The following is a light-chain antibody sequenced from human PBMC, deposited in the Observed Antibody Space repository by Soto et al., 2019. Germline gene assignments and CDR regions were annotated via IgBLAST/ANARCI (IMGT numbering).Light chain of an antibody. Sequence: EIVMTQSPATLSVSPGERATLSCRASQSVSSNLAGYQQTPGQAPRLLIYDASTRATGIPARFSGSGSGTEFTLTISSLQSEDFAVYYCQHYNNWPLTFGGGTKVEIK. CDR1: QSVSSN. V-gene: IGKV3-15*01. J-gene: IGKJ4*01. CDR2: DAS. CDR3: QHYNNWPLT.